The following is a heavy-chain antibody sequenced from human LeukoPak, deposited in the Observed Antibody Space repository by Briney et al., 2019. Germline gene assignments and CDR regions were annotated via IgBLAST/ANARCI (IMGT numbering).Heavy chain of an antibody. J-gene: IGHJ4*02. D-gene: IGHD6-19*01. Sequence: SETLSLTCTVSGGSISSGSYYWNWIRQPAGRGLEWLGNIFTRGTTNYNASLESRLTISLDTARNQFSLSLRSVTAADTAIYFCARSSLAVYFNYWGQGTLVTASS. CDR2: IFTRGTT. CDR1: GGSISSGSYY. V-gene: IGHV4-61*09. CDR3: ARSSLAVYFNY.